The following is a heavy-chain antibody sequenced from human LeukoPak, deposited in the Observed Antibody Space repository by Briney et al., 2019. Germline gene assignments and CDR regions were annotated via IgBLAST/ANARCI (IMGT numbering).Heavy chain of an antibody. CDR3: ARRAGAYSHPYDY. CDR2: IGGSGAST. Sequence: GGSLRLSCAASGFTFSSYSMNWVRQAPGKGLEWVSTIGGSGASTYYADSVKGRFTIYRDNSKNTLYLQMNSLRAEDTAVYYCARRAGAYSHPYDYWGQGTLVTVSS. J-gene: IGHJ4*02. V-gene: IGHV3-23*01. D-gene: IGHD4/OR15-4a*01. CDR1: GFTFSSYS.